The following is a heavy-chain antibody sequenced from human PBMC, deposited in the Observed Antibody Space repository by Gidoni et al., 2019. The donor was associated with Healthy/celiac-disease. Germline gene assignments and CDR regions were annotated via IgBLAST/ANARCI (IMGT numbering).Heavy chain of an antibody. CDR2: IIPILGTA. Sequence: QVQLVQSGAEVKKPGSSVKVSCKASGGTFSSYAISWVRQAPGQGLEWMGGIIPILGTANYAQKFQGRVTITADESTSTTYMELSSLRSEDTAVYYCARARRNVVVPAAMGVAFDIWGQGTMVTVSS. J-gene: IGHJ3*02. CDR1: GGTFSSYA. D-gene: IGHD2-2*01. CDR3: ARARRNVVVPAAMGVAFDI. V-gene: IGHV1-69*12.